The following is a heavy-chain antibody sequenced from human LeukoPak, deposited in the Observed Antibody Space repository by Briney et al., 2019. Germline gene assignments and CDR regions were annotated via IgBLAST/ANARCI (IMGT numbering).Heavy chain of an antibody. V-gene: IGHV1-2*02. CDR2: INPNSGGT. CDR3: ARDSSSGWYDSDY. D-gene: IGHD6-19*01. J-gene: IGHJ4*02. CDR1: GYTFTGYY. Sequence: ASVKVSCKASGYTFTGYYMHWVRQAPGQGLEWMGWINPNSGGTNHAQKFQGRVTMTRDTSISTAYMELSRLRSDDTAVYYCARDSSSGWYDSDYWGRGTLVTVSS.